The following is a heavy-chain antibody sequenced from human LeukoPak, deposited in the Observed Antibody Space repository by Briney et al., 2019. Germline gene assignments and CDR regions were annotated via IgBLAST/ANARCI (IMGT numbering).Heavy chain of an antibody. CDR1: GFTFSSYA. V-gene: IGHV3-23*01. CDR2: ISGSGGST. CDR3: AKAWGTPPPRYSYGLDDYFDY. D-gene: IGHD5-18*01. Sequence: GGSLRPSCAASGFTFSSYAMSWVRQAPGKGLEWVSAISGSGGSTYYADSVKGRFTISRDNSKNTLYLQMNSLRAEDTAVYYCAKAWGTPPPRYSYGLDDYFDYWGQGTLVTVSS. J-gene: IGHJ4*02.